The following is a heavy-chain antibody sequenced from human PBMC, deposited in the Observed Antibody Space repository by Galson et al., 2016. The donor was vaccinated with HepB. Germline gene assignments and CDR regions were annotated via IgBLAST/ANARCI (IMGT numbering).Heavy chain of an antibody. CDR2: IDWDDDK. J-gene: IGHJ4*02. CDR3: ARICYSNSWTQDY. CDR1: GFSLSTSGMC. Sequence: PALVKPTQTLTLTCTFSGFSLSTSGMCVSWIRQPPGKALEWLALIDWDDDKYYSTSLKTRLTISKETPKNQLVLTMTNMDPVDTATYYCARICYSNSWTQDYWGQGTLVTVSS. D-gene: IGHD6-13*01. V-gene: IGHV2-70*01.